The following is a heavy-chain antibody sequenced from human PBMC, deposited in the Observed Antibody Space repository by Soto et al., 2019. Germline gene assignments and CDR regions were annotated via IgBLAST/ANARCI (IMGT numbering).Heavy chain of an antibody. CDR3: ARAIVPALYYYYGMDV. Sequence: QVQLVQSGAEVKKPGSSVKVSCKASGGTFSSYVVSWVRQAPGQGLEWMGGIIPFFGTPNYAQGFQGRVTISADESTSTVDMELSSLTSEDTAVYYCARAIVPALYYYYGMDVWGQGTTVTVSS. D-gene: IGHD2-2*01. CDR2: IIPFFGTP. V-gene: IGHV1-69*01. J-gene: IGHJ6*02. CDR1: GGTFSSYV.